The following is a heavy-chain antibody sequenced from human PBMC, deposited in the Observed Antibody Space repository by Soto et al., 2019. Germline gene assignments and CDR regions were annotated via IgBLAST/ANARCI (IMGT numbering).Heavy chain of an antibody. CDR2: INGDGSST. D-gene: IGHD4-17*01. J-gene: IGHJ5*02. CDR1: GFAFSTYW. CDR3: ARFRVDGDSVP. V-gene: IGHV3-74*01. Sequence: ELQLVQSGGGLVQPGGSLRLSCAASGFAFSTYWMHWVRQAPGKGLVCVSRINGDGSSTSYADSVRGRFTISRDNAENALYLQMNSLRPEDTALYYCARFRVDGDSVPWGQGTLVTVSS.